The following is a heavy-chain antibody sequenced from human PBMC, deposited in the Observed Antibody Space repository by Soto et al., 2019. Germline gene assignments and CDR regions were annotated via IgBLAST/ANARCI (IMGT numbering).Heavy chain of an antibody. D-gene: IGHD2-15*01. V-gene: IGHV4-30-4*01. Sequence: PSETQSLTYTVFGGSISSGDYYRSWIRQPPGKGLEWIGYIYYSGSTYYNPSLKSRVTISVDTSKNQFSLKLSSVTSADTAVYYCARGADRYCSGGSCYSYYFDYWGQGTLVTVSS. CDR2: IYYSGST. CDR3: ARGADRYCSGGSCYSYYFDY. J-gene: IGHJ4*02. CDR1: GGSISSGDYY.